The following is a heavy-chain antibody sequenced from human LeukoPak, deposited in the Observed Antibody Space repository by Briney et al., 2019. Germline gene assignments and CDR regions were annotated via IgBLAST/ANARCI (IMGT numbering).Heavy chain of an antibody. Sequence: SETLSLTCTVSGVSMSAYQWSWVRQSPEKGLEWIGCINTKGETSYNPSLKSRVTTSVDTSKSQFSLRLTSVTAADTAVYYCATSNDAKIAPFDHWGQGAPVTVYS. V-gene: IGHV4-4*09. J-gene: IGHJ4*02. CDR3: ATSNDAKIAPFDH. D-gene: IGHD2-21*01. CDR2: INTKGET. CDR1: GVSMSAYQ.